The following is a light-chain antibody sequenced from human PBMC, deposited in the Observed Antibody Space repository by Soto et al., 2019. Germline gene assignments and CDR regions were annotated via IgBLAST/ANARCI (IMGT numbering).Light chain of an antibody. Sequence: EKVMTQSPATLSVSPGERATLSCRASQSVSSNLAWYHQKPGQAPRLLIYGASTRATGIPARFSGSGSGTEFTLTISSLQSEDFAVYYCQQYNDWPLTFGGGTKVEIK. V-gene: IGKV3-15*01. CDR2: GAS. CDR1: QSVSSN. J-gene: IGKJ4*01. CDR3: QQYNDWPLT.